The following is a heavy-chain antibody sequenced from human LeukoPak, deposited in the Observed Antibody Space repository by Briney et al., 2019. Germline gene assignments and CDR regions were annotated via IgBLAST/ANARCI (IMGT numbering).Heavy chain of an antibody. J-gene: IGHJ5*02. D-gene: IGHD3-22*01. CDR3: ARVIGWAPDNWFDP. CDR1: GYSISSGYY. CDR2: IYHTGKS. Sequence: SETLSLTCSVSGYSISSGYYWDWIRQPPGKGLEWIASIYHTGKSYYNPSLKSRVTISVDTSKNQFSLKLSSVTAADTAVYYCARVIGWAPDNWFDPWGQGTLVTVSS. V-gene: IGHV4-38-2*02.